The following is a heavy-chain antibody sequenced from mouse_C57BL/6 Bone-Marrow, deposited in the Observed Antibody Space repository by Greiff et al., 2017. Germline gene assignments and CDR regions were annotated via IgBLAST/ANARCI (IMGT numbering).Heavy chain of an antibody. D-gene: IGHD1-1*01. CDR2: IWWDDDK. V-gene: IGHV8-8*01. CDR1: GFSLRTFGMG. Sequence: QVTLKVSGPGILQPSQTLSLTCSFSGFSLRTFGMGVGWIRQPSGKGLEWLAHIWWDDDKYYKPALKSRLTISKDTSKHQFFLKVANVDTAATSTYYCAQETYYYASSRFDHWGQGTTLTVSS. J-gene: IGHJ2*01. CDR3: AQETYYYASSRFDH.